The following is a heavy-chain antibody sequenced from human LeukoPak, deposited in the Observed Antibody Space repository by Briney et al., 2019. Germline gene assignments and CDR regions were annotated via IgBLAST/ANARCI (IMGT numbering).Heavy chain of an antibody. D-gene: IGHD6-6*01. Sequence: PSETLSLTCTVSGGSISSSSYYWGWIRQPPGKGLEWIGSIYYSGSTYYNPSLKSRVTISVDTSKNQFSLKLSSVTAADTAVYYCARYYSSSSGYFDYWGQGTLVTVSS. CDR2: IYYSGST. J-gene: IGHJ4*02. V-gene: IGHV4-39*07. CDR3: ARYYSSSSGYFDY. CDR1: GGSISSSSYY.